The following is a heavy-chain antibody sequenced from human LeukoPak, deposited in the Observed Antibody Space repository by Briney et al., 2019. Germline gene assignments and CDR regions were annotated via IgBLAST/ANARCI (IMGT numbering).Heavy chain of an antibody. J-gene: IGHJ4*02. CDR3: ARHRREYCSSTSCYRFAY. Sequence: GSLRLSCAASGFTFSSYAMSWVRQPPGKGLEWIGEINHSGSTNYNPSLKSRVTISVDTSKNQFSLKLSSVTAADTAVYYCARHRREYCSSTSCYRFAYWGQGTLVTVSS. V-gene: IGHV4-34*01. CDR1: GFTFSSYA. D-gene: IGHD2-2*01. CDR2: INHSGST.